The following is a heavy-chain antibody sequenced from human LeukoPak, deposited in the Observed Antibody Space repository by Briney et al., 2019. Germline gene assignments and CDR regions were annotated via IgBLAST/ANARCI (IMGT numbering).Heavy chain of an antibody. CDR3: ARVGNYYGSGSYLYYYYYYYMDV. CDR1: GFTFDDYG. Sequence: PGGSLRLSCAASGFTFDDYGMSWVRQAPGKGLEWVSGINWNGGSTGYADSVKGRFTISRDNAKNSLYLQMNSLRAEDTALYYCARVGNYYGSGSYLYYYYYYYMDVWGKGTTVTVSS. D-gene: IGHD3-10*01. J-gene: IGHJ6*03. CDR2: INWNGGST. V-gene: IGHV3-20*04.